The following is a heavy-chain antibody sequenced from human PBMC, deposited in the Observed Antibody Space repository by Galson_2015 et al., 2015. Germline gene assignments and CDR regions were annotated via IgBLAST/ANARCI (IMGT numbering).Heavy chain of an antibody. Sequence: SETLSLTCAVSGYSISSGYYWGWIRQPPGKGLEWIGSFYHSGSTNYNPSLKSRVTISVDTSKNQFSLKLSSVTAADTAVYYCARGIRGGELLAWFDPWGQGTLVTVSS. J-gene: IGHJ5*02. CDR2: FYHSGST. V-gene: IGHV4-38-2*01. D-gene: IGHD3-10*01. CDR3: ARGIRGGELLAWFDP. CDR1: GYSISSGYY.